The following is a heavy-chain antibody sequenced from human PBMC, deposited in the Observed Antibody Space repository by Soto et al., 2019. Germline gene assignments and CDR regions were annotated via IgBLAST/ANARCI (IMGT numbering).Heavy chain of an antibody. Sequence: GESLKISCNGSGYSFTSYWIGWVRQMPGKGLEWMGIIHPGDSDTRYSPSSQGQVTISADKSISTAYQQWSSPKASDTAMYYCARTYCGGDCYGYYYYGMDVWGQGTTVTVFS. CDR2: IHPGDSDT. D-gene: IGHD2-21*02. V-gene: IGHV5-51*01. CDR3: ARTYCGGDCYGYYYYGMDV. J-gene: IGHJ6*02. CDR1: GYSFTSYW.